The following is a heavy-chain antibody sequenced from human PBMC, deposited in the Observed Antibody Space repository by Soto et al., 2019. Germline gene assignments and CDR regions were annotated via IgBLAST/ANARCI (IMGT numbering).Heavy chain of an antibody. Sequence: SETLSLTCAVYGGSFSGYYWSWIRQPPGKGLEWIGEINHSGSTNYNPSLKSRVTISVDTSKNQFSLKPSSVTAADTAMYYCARHHVRGRTIAGAAEFWGQGTLVTVSS. J-gene: IGHJ4*02. CDR1: GGSFSGYY. D-gene: IGHD6-13*01. CDR3: ARHHVRGRTIAGAAEF. V-gene: IGHV4-34*01. CDR2: INHSGST.